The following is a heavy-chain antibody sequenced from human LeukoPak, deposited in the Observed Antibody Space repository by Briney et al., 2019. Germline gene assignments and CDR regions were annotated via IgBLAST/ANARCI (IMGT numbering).Heavy chain of an antibody. J-gene: IGHJ4*02. CDR2: ISWNSGAI. D-gene: IGHD2-15*01. Sequence: GGSLRLSCAASGFDFSVHSMNWVRRAPGQGLEWVSSISWNSGAIYYVDSVKGRFTISRDNSRNLLYLQMNSLRAEDTAVYYCAKSGLNRSDYWGQGTLVTVSS. V-gene: IGHV3-21*04. CDR1: GFDFSVHS. CDR3: AKSGLNRSDY.